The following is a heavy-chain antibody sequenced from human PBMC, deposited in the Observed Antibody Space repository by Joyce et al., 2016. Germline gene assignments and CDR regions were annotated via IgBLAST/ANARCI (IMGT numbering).Heavy chain of an antibody. V-gene: IGHV3-23*01. CDR1: GFIFSNYA. CDR3: GRYYYDSTGYWGSYFDY. D-gene: IGHD3-22*01. CDR2: LSNSGESA. Sequence: EVQLLESGGGLTQPGGSLGLSCAASGFIFSNYAMSWVRQAPGKGLAWVSGLSNSGESAFYADSVKGRFTISRDNSKSTLYLQMNSLRAEDSAIYYCGRYYYDSTGYWGSYFDYWGQGILVTVSS. J-gene: IGHJ4*02.